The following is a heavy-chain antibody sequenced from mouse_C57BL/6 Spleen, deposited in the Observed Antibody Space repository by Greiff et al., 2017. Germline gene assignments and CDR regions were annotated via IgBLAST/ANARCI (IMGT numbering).Heavy chain of an antibody. J-gene: IGHJ1*03. V-gene: IGHV5-9*01. Sequence: EVKLVESGGGLVKPGGSLKLSCAASGFTFSSYTMSWVRQTPEKRLEWVATISGGGGNTYYPDSVKGRFTISRDTAKNTLYLQMSSLRSEDTALYYCARHYYGSRPSYWYFDVWGTGTTVTVSS. CDR2: ISGGGGNT. D-gene: IGHD1-1*01. CDR1: GFTFSSYT. CDR3: ARHYYGSRPSYWYFDV.